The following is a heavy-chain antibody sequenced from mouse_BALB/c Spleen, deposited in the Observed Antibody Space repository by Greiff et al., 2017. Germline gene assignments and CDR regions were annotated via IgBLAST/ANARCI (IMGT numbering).Heavy chain of an antibody. J-gene: IGHJ4*01. V-gene: IGHV7-3*02. D-gene: IGHD1-2*01. Sequence: DVQLVESGGGLVQPGGSLRLSCATSGFTFTDYYMSWVRQPPGKALEWLGFIRNKANGYTTEYSASVKGRFTISRDNSQNILYLQMNTLRAEDSAAYSCARDIRTTAFYALDYWGQGTSVTVSS. CDR2: IRNKANGYTT. CDR1: GFTFTDYY. CDR3: ARDIRTTAFYALDY.